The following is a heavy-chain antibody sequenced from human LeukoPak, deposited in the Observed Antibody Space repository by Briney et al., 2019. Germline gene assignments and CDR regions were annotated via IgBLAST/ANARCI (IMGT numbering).Heavy chain of an antibody. CDR1: GGSISSGGYY. D-gene: IGHD3-10*01. CDR2: IYLSGST. J-gene: IGHJ4*02. V-gene: IGHV4-30-2*01. Sequence: SETLSLTCTVSGGSISSGGYYWSWIRQPPGKGLEWIGYIYLSGSTYYNPSLKSRVTISVDRSKNQFSLKLSSVTAADTAVYYCARLSPKWFGKSNYFDYWGQGTLVTVSS. CDR3: ARLSPKWFGKSNYFDY.